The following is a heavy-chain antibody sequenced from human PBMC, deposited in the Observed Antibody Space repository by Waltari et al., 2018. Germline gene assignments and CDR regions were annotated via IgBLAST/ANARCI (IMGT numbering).Heavy chain of an antibody. Sequence: QVQLQQWGAGQLQPSETLSLTCAVYGVPFSGYYWGWIRRPPWTGLEWIGEINHNGNINRNPSLRSRLTMLIDTSKSQFALKLNSVTAADTGVYYCVRLEDCTGPGGNCYSADSFAMDVWGQGTMVTVSS. CDR2: INHNGNI. CDR3: VRLEDCTGPGGNCYSADSFAMDV. J-gene: IGHJ6*02. CDR1: GVPFSGYY. D-gene: IGHD2-15*01. V-gene: IGHV4-34*02.